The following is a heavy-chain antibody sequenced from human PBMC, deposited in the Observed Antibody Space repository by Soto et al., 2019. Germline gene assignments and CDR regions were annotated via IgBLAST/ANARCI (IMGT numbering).Heavy chain of an antibody. Sequence: QVQLVESGGGVVQPGWSLRLSCAASGFIFSSYGMHWVRQPPGKGREWVAVIWYDGSDKYYAESVKCRFTVSRDNSKNTVYLQMNSLRAEDTALYYCAGDWGGPTRSRNVAREYWGQGTLVTVSS. CDR1: GFIFSSYG. CDR2: IWYDGSDK. J-gene: IGHJ4*02. CDR3: AGDWGGPTRSRNVAREY. V-gene: IGHV3-33*01. D-gene: IGHD2-21*01.